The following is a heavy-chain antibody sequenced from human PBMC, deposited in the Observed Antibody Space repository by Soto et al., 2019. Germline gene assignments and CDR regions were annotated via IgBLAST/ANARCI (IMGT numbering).Heavy chain of an antibody. CDR2: IASDGKDK. D-gene: IGHD6-13*01. J-gene: IGHJ4*02. Sequence: QVQLVESRGGVVQPGRSLKLSCAASGFTFSNYAIHWVRQAPGKGLEWVAVIASDGKDKRYADSVKGRFTISRDNSKNTVYLQMNSLRGEDTAVYYSAKDGAIAAADYFFDYWGQGSLVTVSS. CDR1: GFTFSNYA. V-gene: IGHV3-30*18. CDR3: AKDGAIAAADYFFDY.